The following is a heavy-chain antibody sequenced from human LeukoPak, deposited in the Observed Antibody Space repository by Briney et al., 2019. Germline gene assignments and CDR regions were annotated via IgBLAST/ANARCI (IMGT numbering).Heavy chain of an antibody. J-gene: IGHJ6*02. CDR1: GYTFTSYD. CDR3: ARAKKQILAYGMDV. CDR2: MNPNSGNT. Sequence: GASVKVSCKASGYTFTSYDINGVRQATGQGLEWMGWMNPNSGNTGYAQKFQGRVTMTRNTSISTAYMELSSLRSEDTAVYYCARAKKQILAYGMDVWGQGTTVTVSS. V-gene: IGHV1-8*01. D-gene: IGHD3-3*01.